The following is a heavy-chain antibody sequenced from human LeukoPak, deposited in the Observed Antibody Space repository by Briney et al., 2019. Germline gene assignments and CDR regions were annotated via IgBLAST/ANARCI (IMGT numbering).Heavy chain of an antibody. J-gene: IGHJ3*02. CDR3: ARDRLRELRDAFDI. V-gene: IGHV3-7*01. CDR1: GFTFSSYW. CDR2: IKEDGSEK. Sequence: PGGSLRLSCAASGFTFSSYWMSWVRQVPGKGLEWVANIKEDGSEKYYVDSVRGRFTISRDNAKSSLFLYMNSLRAEDTAVYYCARDRLRELRDAFDIWGQGTMVTVSS. D-gene: IGHD1-26*01.